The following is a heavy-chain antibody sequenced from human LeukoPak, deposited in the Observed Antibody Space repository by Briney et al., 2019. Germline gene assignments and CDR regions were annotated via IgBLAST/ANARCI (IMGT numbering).Heavy chain of an antibody. CDR3: AKETPYSSGWYGVVDY. CDR2: ISYDGSIK. V-gene: IGHV3-30*18. D-gene: IGHD6-19*01. Sequence: TGGSLRLSCAASGFTFSSYGMHWVRQAPGKGLEWVAVISYDGSIKYYADSVKGRFTISRDNSKNTLYLQMNSLRADDTAVYYCAKETPYSSGWYGVVDYWGQGTLVTVSS. J-gene: IGHJ4*02. CDR1: GFTFSSYG.